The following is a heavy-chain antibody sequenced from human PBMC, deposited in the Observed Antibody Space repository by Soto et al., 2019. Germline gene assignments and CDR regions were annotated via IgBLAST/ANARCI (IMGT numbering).Heavy chain of an antibody. CDR2: INTGNGNT. CDR3: AKDQGSSWYEIDY. Sequence: ASVKVSCKASGYTFTGNAMHWVRQAPGQRLEWMGWINTGNGNTKYSQKFQGRVTISRDTSATTTYMELSSLRFEDTAVYYCAKDQGSSWYEIDYWGQGTLVTVSS. J-gene: IGHJ4*02. CDR1: GYTFTGNA. D-gene: IGHD6-13*01. V-gene: IGHV1-3*04.